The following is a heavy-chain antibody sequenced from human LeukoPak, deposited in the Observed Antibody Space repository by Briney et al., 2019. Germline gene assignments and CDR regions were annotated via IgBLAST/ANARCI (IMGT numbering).Heavy chain of an antibody. CDR3: AKHMRATNTYSFFGLDV. V-gene: IGHV3-9*01. Sequence: GGSLRLSCAATGFTFKDYGMHWVRQPPGKGLEWVSSINWNGGGTDYADSVKGRFTISRDNAKNSLYLQLSSLRPEDTALYYCAKHMRATNTYSFFGLDVWGQGTTVTVYS. CDR1: GFTFKDYG. CDR2: INWNGGGT. D-gene: IGHD1-26*01. J-gene: IGHJ6*02.